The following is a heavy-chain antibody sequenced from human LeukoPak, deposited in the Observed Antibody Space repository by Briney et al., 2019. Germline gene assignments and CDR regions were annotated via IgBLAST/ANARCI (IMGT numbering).Heavy chain of an antibody. V-gene: IGHV3-48*03. D-gene: IGHD4-11*01. CDR2: ISSSGSTI. J-gene: IGHJ6*02. CDR1: GFTFSSYE. Sequence: GGSLRLSCAASGFTFSSYETNWVRQAPGKGLEWVSYISSSGSTIYYADSVKGRFTISRDNAKNSLYLQMNSLRAEDTAVYYCAREAVTTAQTYYYYGMDVWGQGTTVTVSS. CDR3: AREAVTTAQTYYYYGMDV.